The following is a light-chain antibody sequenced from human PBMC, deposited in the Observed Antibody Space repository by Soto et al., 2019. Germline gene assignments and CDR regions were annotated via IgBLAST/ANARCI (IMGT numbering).Light chain of an antibody. Sequence: QSALTQPPSASGSPGQSVTISCTGTSSDLGDYNYVSWYQHHPGKAPKLILYEVSKRPSGVPDRFSGSKSGDTASLTVSGLQPEDEADYYCSSYAGSNNLVFGGGTQLTVL. CDR1: SSDLGDYNY. CDR2: EVS. J-gene: IGLJ2*01. CDR3: SSYAGSNNLV. V-gene: IGLV2-8*01.